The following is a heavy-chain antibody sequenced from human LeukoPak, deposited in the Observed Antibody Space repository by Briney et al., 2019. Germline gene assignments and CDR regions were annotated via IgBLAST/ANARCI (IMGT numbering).Heavy chain of an antibody. D-gene: IGHD3-10*01. CDR2: ISGSGGST. CDR3: AKDQSYGSGSFDY. CDR1: GFTFSSYG. Sequence: AGGSLRLSCAASGFTFSSYGMSWVRQAPGKGLEWVSAISGSGGSTYYADSVKGRFTISRDNSKNTLYLQMNSLRAEDTAVYYCAKDQSYGSGSFDYWGQGTLVTVSS. V-gene: IGHV3-23*01. J-gene: IGHJ4*02.